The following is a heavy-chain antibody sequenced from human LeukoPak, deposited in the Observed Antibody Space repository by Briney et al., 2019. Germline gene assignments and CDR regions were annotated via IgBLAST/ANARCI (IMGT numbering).Heavy chain of an antibody. J-gene: IGHJ4*02. CDR1: GYTFTKYA. CDR3: VRAGSSNGGWYVDY. Sequence: GASVTVSCKASGYTFTKYAISWVGQAAGQGLEWVGWISGDNANKNYAQKLQGRGTMTTHTSTSTAYMELRSLRSDDTAVYYCVRAGSSNGGWYVDYWGQGTLVTVSS. D-gene: IGHD6-19*01. V-gene: IGHV1-18*01. CDR2: ISGDNANK.